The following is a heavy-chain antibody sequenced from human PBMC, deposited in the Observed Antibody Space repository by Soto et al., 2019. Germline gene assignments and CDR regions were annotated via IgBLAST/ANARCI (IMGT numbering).Heavy chain of an antibody. J-gene: IGHJ5*02. V-gene: IGHV4-4*07. CDR2: IYSSGNT. CDR1: GGTISGYY. Sequence: PSETLSLTCSVSGGTISGYYWTWIRQPAGKGLEWIGRIYSSGNTKYNPSLQSRVTMSLDTSNNQFSLRLTSVTAADTAVYYCARGQRFSDWFDPWGQGSLVTVSS. D-gene: IGHD3-3*01. CDR3: ARGQRFSDWFDP.